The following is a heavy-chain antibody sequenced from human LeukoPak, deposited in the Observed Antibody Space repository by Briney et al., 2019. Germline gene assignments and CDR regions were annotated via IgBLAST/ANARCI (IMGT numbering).Heavy chain of an antibody. CDR1: GFTFGDYA. V-gene: IGHV3-49*04. Sequence: GGSLRLSCTASGFTFGDYAMSWVRQAPGKGLEWVGFIRSKAYGGTTEYAASVKGRFSISRDDSKSIAYLQMNSLKTEDTAVYYCTRDWGAYDFWSGYLLDYWGQGTLVTVSS. CDR3: TRDWGAYDFWSGYLLDY. D-gene: IGHD3-3*01. CDR2: IRSKAYGGTT. J-gene: IGHJ4*02.